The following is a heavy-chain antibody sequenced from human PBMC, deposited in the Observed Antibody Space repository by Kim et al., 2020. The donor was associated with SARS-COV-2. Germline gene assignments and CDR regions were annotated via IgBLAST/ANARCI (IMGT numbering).Heavy chain of an antibody. D-gene: IGHD6-19*01. CDR3: AKEEGSGYSSGWTYYYYGMDV. CDR1: GFTFSSYG. Sequence: GGSLRLSCAASGFTFSSYGMHWVRQAPGKGLEWVAVISYDGSNKYYADSVKGRFTISRDNSKNTLYLQMNSLRAEDTAVYYCAKEEGSGYSSGWTYYYYGMDVSGQGTPVTVSS. J-gene: IGHJ6*02. CDR2: ISYDGSNK. V-gene: IGHV3-30*18.